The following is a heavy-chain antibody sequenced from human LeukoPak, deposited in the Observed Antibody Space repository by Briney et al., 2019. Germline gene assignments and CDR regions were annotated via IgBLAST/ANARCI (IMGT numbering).Heavy chain of an antibody. Sequence: GGSLRLSCAASGFTFSSYSMSWVRQAPGKGLEWVANIKQDGSEKYYVDSVKGRFTISRDNAKKSLYLQMNSLRAEDTAVYYCARDGSLYDSSGYYFGDDAFDIWGQGTMVTVSS. V-gene: IGHV3-7*01. CDR2: IKQDGSEK. J-gene: IGHJ3*02. CDR3: ARDGSLYDSSGYYFGDDAFDI. D-gene: IGHD3-22*01. CDR1: GFTFSSYS.